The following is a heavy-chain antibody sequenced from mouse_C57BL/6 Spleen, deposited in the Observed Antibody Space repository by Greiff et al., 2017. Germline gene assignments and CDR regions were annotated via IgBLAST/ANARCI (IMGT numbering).Heavy chain of an antibody. CDR1: GFTFSSYA. CDR3: ARGGIYDGYDAMDY. Sequence: EVQGVESGGGLVKPGGSLKLSCAASGFTFSSYAMSWVRQTPEKRLEWVATISDGGSYTYYPDNVKGRFTISRDNAKNNLYLQMSHLKSEDTAMYYCARGGIYDGYDAMDYWGQGTSVTVSS. V-gene: IGHV5-4*01. CDR2: ISDGGSYT. D-gene: IGHD2-3*01. J-gene: IGHJ4*01.